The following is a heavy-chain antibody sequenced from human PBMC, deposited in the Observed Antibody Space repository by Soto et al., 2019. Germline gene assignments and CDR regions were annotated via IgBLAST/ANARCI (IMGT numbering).Heavy chain of an antibody. V-gene: IGHV1-8*01. Sequence: ASVKVSCKASGYTFTSYDISWVRQATGQGFEWMGWMNPNSGNTGYAQKFQGRVTMTRDTSITTAYMELSSLRSEDTAVYYCARGQYSGYDFYYFDYWGQGTLVTVSS. J-gene: IGHJ4*02. CDR1: GYTFTSYD. CDR3: ARGQYSGYDFYYFDY. CDR2: MNPNSGNT. D-gene: IGHD5-12*01.